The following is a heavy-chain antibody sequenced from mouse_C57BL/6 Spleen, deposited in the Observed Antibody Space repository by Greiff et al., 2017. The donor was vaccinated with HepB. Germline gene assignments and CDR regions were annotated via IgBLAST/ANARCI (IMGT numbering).Heavy chain of an antibody. CDR3: TQEGTYDYDGVFDY. V-gene: IGHV6-3*01. CDR2: IRLKSDNYAT. CDR1: GFTFSNYW. J-gene: IGHJ2*01. D-gene: IGHD2-4*01. Sequence: EVQLVESGGGLVQPGGSMKLSCVASGFTFSNYWMNWVRQSPEKGLEWVAQIRLKSDNYATHYAESVKGRFTISRDDSKSSVYLQMNNLRAEDTGSYYCTQEGTYDYDGVFDYWGQGTTLTVSS.